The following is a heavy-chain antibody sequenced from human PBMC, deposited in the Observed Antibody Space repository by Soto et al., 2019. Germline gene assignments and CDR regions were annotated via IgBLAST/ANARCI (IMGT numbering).Heavy chain of an antibody. CDR1: GYTFTSYD. V-gene: IGHV1-46*01. CDR2: INPSGGST. J-gene: IGHJ6*02. CDR3: ASDSGYSSILEYYGIDV. Sequence: ASVKVSCKASGYTFTSYDMHWVRQAPGQGLEWMGIINPSGGSTSYAQKFKGRVTMTRDTSTSTVYMELSSLRSEDTAVYYCASDSGYSSILEYYGIDVWGQGTTVTVSS. D-gene: IGHD6-13*01.